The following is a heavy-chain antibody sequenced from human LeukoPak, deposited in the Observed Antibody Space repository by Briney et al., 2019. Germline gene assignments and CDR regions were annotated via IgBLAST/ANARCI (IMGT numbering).Heavy chain of an antibody. V-gene: IGHV1-2*02. Sequence: ASVKVSCKASGGTFSSYAISWVRQAPGQGLEWMGWINPNSGGTNYAQKFQGRVTMTRDTSISTAYMELSRLRSDDTAVYYCAREVDGVTATTLSGGFDYWGQGTLVTVSS. CDR1: GGTFSSYA. CDR3: AREVDGVTATTLSGGFDY. CDR2: INPNSGGT. J-gene: IGHJ4*02. D-gene: IGHD1-20*01.